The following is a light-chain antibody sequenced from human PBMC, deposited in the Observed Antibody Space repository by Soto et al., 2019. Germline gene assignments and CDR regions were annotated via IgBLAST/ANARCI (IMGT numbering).Light chain of an antibody. Sequence: DIVMTQSPLSLPVTPGEPASISCRSSQSLLHRNGYNYLDWYLQKPGQSPQLLIYLGSNRASGVPDRFSGSGSGTEFTLKISRVEAEDVGVYYCMQALQTPYTFGQGTKLEIK. CDR1: QSLLHRNGYNY. CDR2: LGS. V-gene: IGKV2-28*01. J-gene: IGKJ2*01. CDR3: MQALQTPYT.